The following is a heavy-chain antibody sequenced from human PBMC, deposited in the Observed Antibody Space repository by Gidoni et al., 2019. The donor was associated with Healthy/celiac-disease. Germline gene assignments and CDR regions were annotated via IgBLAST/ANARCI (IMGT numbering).Heavy chain of an antibody. J-gene: IGHJ6*02. CDR2: ISWDGGST. CDR1: GFTFDDYA. Sequence: EVQLVESGGVVVQPGGSLRLSCAASGFTFDDYAMHWVRHAPGKGLEWVSLISWDGGSTYYADSVKGRFTISRDNSKNSLYLQMNSLRAEDTALYYCAKDQGRSEIVTYCGGDCDEEYGMDVWGQGTTVTVSS. V-gene: IGHV3-43D*04. D-gene: IGHD2-21*01. CDR3: AKDQGRSEIVTYCGGDCDEEYGMDV.